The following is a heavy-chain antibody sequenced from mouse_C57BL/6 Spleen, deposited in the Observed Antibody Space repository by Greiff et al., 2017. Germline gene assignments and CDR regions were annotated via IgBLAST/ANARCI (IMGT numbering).Heavy chain of an antibody. CDR3: AKPRHSNMDY. Sequence: VQRVESGPGLVAPSQSLSITCTVSGFSLTSYGVSWVRPPPGKGLEWLGVIWGGGGTNYPSALISRLSISKGHSKCPVFLKLNSLQTDDTATYYCAKPRHSNMDYWGQGTSVTVSS. V-gene: IGHV2-3*01. D-gene: IGHD3-2*01. CDR1: GFSLTSYG. J-gene: IGHJ4*01. CDR2: IWGGGGT.